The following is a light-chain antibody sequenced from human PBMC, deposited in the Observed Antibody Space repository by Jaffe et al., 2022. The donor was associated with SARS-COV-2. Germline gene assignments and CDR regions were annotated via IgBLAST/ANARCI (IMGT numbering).Light chain of an antibody. CDR2: EVT. Sequence: QSALTQPASVSGSPGQSITISCTGTRSDVGDYNYVSWYQHHPGKAPKLMIYEVTNRPSGVPDRFSGSKSGNTASLTISGLQAEDEADYYCSSYTSSATYVVFGGGTKLTVL. CDR1: RSDVGDYNY. J-gene: IGLJ2*01. V-gene: IGLV2-14*01. CDR3: SSYTSSATYVV.